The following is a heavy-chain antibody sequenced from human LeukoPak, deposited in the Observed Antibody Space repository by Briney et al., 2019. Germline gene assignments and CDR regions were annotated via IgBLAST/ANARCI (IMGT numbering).Heavy chain of an antibody. J-gene: IGHJ4*02. CDR1: GFTFSSYG. D-gene: IGHD4-17*01. CDR2: ISYDGSNK. V-gene: IGHV3-30*03. Sequence: GGSLRLSCAASGFTFSSYGMHWVRQAPGKGLEWVAVISYDGSNKYYADSVKGRFTISRDNSKNTLYLQMNSLRAEDTAVYYCARGGADYNTYDYGDYEVWGQGTLVTVSS. CDR3: ARGGADYNTYDYGDYEV.